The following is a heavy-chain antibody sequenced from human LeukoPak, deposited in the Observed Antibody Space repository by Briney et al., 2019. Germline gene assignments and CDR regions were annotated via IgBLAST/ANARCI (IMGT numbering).Heavy chain of an antibody. CDR3: ARGRITMVRGVIIPTQFDY. J-gene: IGHJ4*02. CDR1: GYTFTGYY. Sequence: GASVKVSCKASGYTFTGYYMHWVRQAPGQGLEWMGWINPNSGGTNYAQKFQGRVTMTRDTSISTAYMELSRLRSEDMAVYYCARGRITMVRGVIIPTQFDYWGQGTLVTVSS. CDR2: INPNSGGT. V-gene: IGHV1-2*02. D-gene: IGHD3-10*01.